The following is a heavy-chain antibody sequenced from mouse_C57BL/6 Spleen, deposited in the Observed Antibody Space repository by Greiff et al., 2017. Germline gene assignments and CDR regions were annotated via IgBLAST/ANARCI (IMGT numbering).Heavy chain of an antibody. CDR2: IDPSDSYT. CDR3: ATLNWDPFAY. D-gene: IGHD4-1*01. V-gene: IGHV1-69*01. Sequence: QVQLKQPGAELVMPGASVKLSCKASGYTFTSYWMHWVKQRPGQGLEWIGEIDPSDSYTNYNQKFKGKSTLTVDKSSSTAYMQLSSLTSEDSAVYYCATLNWDPFAYWGQGTLVTVSA. CDR1: GYTFTSYW. J-gene: IGHJ3*01.